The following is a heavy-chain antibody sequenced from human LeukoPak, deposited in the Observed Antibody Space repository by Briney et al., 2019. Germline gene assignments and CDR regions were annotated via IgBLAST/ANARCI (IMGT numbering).Heavy chain of an antibody. CDR1: GGSFSSYY. D-gene: IGHD3-22*01. V-gene: IGHV4-39*01. CDR2: IYYSGST. CDR3: ARHLREGYYDSSGQFDY. Sequence: SETLSLTCAVYGGSFSSYYWGWIRQPPGKGLEWIGSIYYSGSTYYNPSLKSRVTISVDTSKNQFSLKLSSVTAADTAVYYCARHLREGYYDSSGQFDYWGQGTLVTVSS. J-gene: IGHJ4*02.